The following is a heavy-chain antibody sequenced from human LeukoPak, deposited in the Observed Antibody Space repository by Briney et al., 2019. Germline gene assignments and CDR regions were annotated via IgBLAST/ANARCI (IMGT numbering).Heavy chain of an antibody. V-gene: IGHV3-74*01. CDR2: INDGGTYT. CDR1: GFAFSEYW. J-gene: IGHJ4*02. CDR3: VREIKIMGFRAFDY. Sequence: PGGSLRLSCAGSGFAFSEYWTHWARQTPEKGLMWVSRINDGGTYTAYADSVKGRFAVSRDNAENTLYLQMDSLTVEDTGLYYCVREIKIMGFRAFDYWGQGTPVTVSS. D-gene: IGHD3-10*01.